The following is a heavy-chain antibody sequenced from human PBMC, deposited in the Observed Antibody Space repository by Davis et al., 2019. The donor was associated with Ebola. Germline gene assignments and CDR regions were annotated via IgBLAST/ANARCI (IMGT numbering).Heavy chain of an antibody. D-gene: IGHD3-22*01. CDR3: ARDRGYYDSSARSAFDI. Sequence: SETVSRKASGGTFSSSAISCLRQAPGQRLAWMGGIIPIFGTANYAQKYKGIVTITADESTSKAYMELSSLRSEDTAVYYWARDRGYYDSSARSAFDIWGQGTMVTVSS. V-gene: IGHV1-69*13. CDR1: GGTFSSSA. CDR2: IIPIFGTA. J-gene: IGHJ3*02.